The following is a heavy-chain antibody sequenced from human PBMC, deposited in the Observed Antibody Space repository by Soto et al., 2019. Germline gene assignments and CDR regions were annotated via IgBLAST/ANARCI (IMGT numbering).Heavy chain of an antibody. D-gene: IGHD4-17*01. V-gene: IGHV1-69*02. Sequence: QVQLVQSGAEVKKPGSSVKVSCKASGGTFSSYIISWVRQAPGQGLEWMGRIIPILGIANYAQKFQGRVTITADKYTSTADMELRSLRSEDTAVYYCAGRLDGDYGAFDYWGQGTLVTVSS. CDR2: IIPILGIA. CDR1: GGTFSSYI. J-gene: IGHJ4*02. CDR3: AGRLDGDYGAFDY.